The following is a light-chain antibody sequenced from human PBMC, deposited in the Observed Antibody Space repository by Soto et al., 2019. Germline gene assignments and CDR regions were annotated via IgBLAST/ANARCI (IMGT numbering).Light chain of an antibody. CDR3: QQLRSWPPEYT. J-gene: IGKJ2*01. CDR1: QSVSSY. V-gene: IGKV3-11*01. Sequence: EIVLTQSPATLSLSPGERATLSCRASQSVSSYLAWYQQKPGQAPRLLIYDASNRATGIPAGFSGSGSGTDLTLTIRSLGPEDFAVYYCQQLRSWPPEYTFGQGTKLEIK. CDR2: DAS.